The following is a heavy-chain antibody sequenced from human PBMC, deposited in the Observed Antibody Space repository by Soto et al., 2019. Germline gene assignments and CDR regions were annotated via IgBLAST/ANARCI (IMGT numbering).Heavy chain of an antibody. J-gene: IGHJ4*02. V-gene: IGHV3-23*01. D-gene: IGHD3-22*01. CDR3: AKRALPFGITMIEGY. CDR1: GFTFSSYA. Sequence: GGSLGLSCAACGFTFSSYAMSWVRQAPGKGLEWVSAISGSGGSTYYADSVKGRFTISRDNSKNTLYLQMNSLRAEDTAVYYCAKRALPFGITMIEGYWGQGTLVTVSS. CDR2: ISGSGGST.